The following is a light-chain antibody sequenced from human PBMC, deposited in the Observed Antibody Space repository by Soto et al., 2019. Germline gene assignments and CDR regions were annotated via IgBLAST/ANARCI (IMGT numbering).Light chain of an antibody. CDR2: AAS. J-gene: IGKJ2*01. CDR1: QSVSSTY. Sequence: EIVLTQSPVTLSLSPGERATLSCRASQSVSSTYLSWYQQKPGQAHRLLIYAASSRVTGIPDTFSGSGSGTDFTLTISRLDPEDCAVYYCQQYDSSPYTFGQGTKLEIK. V-gene: IGKV3-20*01. CDR3: QQYDSSPYT.